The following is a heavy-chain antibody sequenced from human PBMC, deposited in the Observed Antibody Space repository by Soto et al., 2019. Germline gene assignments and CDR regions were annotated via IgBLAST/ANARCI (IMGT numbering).Heavy chain of an antibody. CDR1: GFTFSAHT. Sequence: EVQLVESGGGLVQPGGSLRLSCAASGFTFSAHTMNWVRQAPGKGLEWISYISSESETIYYADSVKGRFTISRDNAKNSLFLQMNRRGAEDRAVYYWADRKGGGEWGQGTLVTVSS. CDR2: ISSESETI. J-gene: IGHJ4*02. CDR3: ADRKGGGE. V-gene: IGHV3-48*01. D-gene: IGHD3-16*01.